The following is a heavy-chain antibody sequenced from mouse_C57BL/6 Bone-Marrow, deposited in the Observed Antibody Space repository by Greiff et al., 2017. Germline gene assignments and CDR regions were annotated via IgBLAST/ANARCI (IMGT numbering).Heavy chain of an antibody. D-gene: IGHD2-4*01. CDR3: GGYDYYFDY. V-gene: IGHV1-81*01. CDR1: GYTFTSYG. J-gene: IGHJ2*01. Sequence: VQVVESGAELARPGASVKLSCKASGYTFTSYGISWVKQRTGQGLEWIGEIYPRSGNTYYNEKFKGKATLTADKSSSTAYMELRSLTSEDSAVYFCGGYDYYFDYWGQGTTLTVSS. CDR2: IYPRSGNT.